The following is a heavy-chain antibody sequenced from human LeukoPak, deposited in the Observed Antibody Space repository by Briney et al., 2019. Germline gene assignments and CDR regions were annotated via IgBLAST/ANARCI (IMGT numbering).Heavy chain of an antibody. CDR3: ARRGSYNLGDPRGDAFDI. CDR2: IYYSGST. Sequence: NASETLSLTCTVSGVSISSSSYYWGWIRQPPGKGLEWIGSIYYSGSTYYNPSLKSRVTISVDTSKNQFSLKLSSVTAADTAVYYCARRGSYNLGDPRGDAFDIWGQGTMVTVSS. V-gene: IGHV4-39*01. D-gene: IGHD1-26*01. CDR1: GVSISSSSYY. J-gene: IGHJ3*02.